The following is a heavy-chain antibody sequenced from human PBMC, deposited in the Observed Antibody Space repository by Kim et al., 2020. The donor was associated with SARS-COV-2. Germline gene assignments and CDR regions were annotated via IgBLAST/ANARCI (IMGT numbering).Heavy chain of an antibody. D-gene: IGHD6-13*01. CDR2: INTNTGNP. CDR1: GYTFTSYA. J-gene: IGHJ4*02. Sequence: ASVKVSCKASGYTFTSYAMNWVRQAPGQGLVWMGWINTNTGNPTYAQGFTGRFVFSLDTSVSTAYLQISSLKAEDTAVYYCASRYSSSWSPSYFDYWGQGTLVTVSS. V-gene: IGHV7-4-1*02. CDR3: ASRYSSSWSPSYFDY.